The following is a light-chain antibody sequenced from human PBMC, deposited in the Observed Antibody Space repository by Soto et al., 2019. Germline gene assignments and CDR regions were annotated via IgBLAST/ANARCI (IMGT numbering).Light chain of an antibody. Sequence: QSVLTQPPSVSAAPGQKVTVSCSGSSSNIGNNHVSWYQHLPGTAPKVLIYDNNKRPSGIPDRFSGSKSATSATLDITGLQTGDEADYYCGSWHMSLRGGVFGGGTKLTVL. CDR2: DNN. CDR1: SSNIGNNH. V-gene: IGLV1-51*01. J-gene: IGLJ3*02. CDR3: GSWHMSLRGGV.